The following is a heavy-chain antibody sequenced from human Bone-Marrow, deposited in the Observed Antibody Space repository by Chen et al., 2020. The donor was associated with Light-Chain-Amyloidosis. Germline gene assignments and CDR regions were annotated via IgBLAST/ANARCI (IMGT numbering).Heavy chain of an antibody. Sequence: EVQLVESGGGLVQPGGSLKLSCAASGFTFSGPSMHWVRQASGKGLEWVGRIRSKANSYATAYAASVKGRFTISRDDSKNTAYLQMNSLKTEDTAVYYCTRRFHDSSGCYYFAYWGQGTLVTVSS. D-gene: IGHD3-22*01. CDR1: GFTFSGPS. CDR3: TRRFHDSSGCYYFAY. CDR2: IRSKANSYAT. J-gene: IGHJ4*02. V-gene: IGHV3-73*02.